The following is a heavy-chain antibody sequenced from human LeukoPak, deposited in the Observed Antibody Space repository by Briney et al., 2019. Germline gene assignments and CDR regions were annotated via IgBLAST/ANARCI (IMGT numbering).Heavy chain of an antibody. CDR3: ARDYDFWSGSPSYMDV. Sequence: SVKVSCKASGYTFTSYGISWVRQAPGQGLEWMGWISAYNGNTNYAQKLQGRVTMTTDTSTSTAYMELRSLRSDDTAVYYCARDYDFWSGSPSYMDVWGKGTTVTVSS. D-gene: IGHD3-3*01. CDR1: GYTFTSYG. J-gene: IGHJ6*03. V-gene: IGHV1-18*01. CDR2: ISAYNGNT.